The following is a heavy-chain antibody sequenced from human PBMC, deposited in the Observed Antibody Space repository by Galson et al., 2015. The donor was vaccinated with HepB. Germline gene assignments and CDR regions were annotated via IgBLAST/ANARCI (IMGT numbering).Heavy chain of an antibody. V-gene: IGHV3-33*01. CDR2: IWYDGSND. J-gene: IGHJ6*02. D-gene: IGHD2-15*01. CDR1: GFTFSNYG. CDR3: AREWSCSGGSCYRGGMDV. Sequence: SLRLSCAASGFTFSNYGMHWVRQAPGKGLEWVAVIWYDGSNDYYVDSVKGRFTISRDNSKNTLYLQMNSLRAEDTAVYYCAREWSCSGGSCYRGGMDVWGQGTTVTVSS.